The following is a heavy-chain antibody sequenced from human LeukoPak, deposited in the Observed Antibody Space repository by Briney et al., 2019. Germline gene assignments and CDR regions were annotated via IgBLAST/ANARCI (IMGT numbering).Heavy chain of an antibody. V-gene: IGHV3-30-3*01. J-gene: IGHJ3*02. Sequence: GGSLRLSCEASGFTFSNFVMHWVRQAPGKGLEWLAAISYDGISEYYADSVKGRFTISSDNSKNTLYLQMNSLRAEDTAVYYCAKDRITMIVVVTLDAFDIWGQGTMVTVSS. CDR3: AKDRITMIVVVTLDAFDI. CDR1: GFTFSNFV. D-gene: IGHD3-22*01. CDR2: ISYDGISE.